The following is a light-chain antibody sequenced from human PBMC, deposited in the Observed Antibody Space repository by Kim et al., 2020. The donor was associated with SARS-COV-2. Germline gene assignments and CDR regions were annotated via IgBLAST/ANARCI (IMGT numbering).Light chain of an antibody. CDR3: QQYNSYPMT. V-gene: IGKV1-5*03. CDR1: QSVGNW. Sequence: DIQMTQSPSTLSASVGDRVTITCRARQSVGNWLAWYQQKPGKAPKLLVYKASTLEGGVPSRFSGSGSGTQFTLTISGLQPDDFATYYCQQYNSYPMTFGQGTKVEIK. J-gene: IGKJ1*01. CDR2: KAS.